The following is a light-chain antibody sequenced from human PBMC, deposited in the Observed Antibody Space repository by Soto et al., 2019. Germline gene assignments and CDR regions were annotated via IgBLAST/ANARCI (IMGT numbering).Light chain of an antibody. J-gene: IGLJ2*01. CDR1: SSNIGAGYD. CDR2: GNS. V-gene: IGLV1-40*01. Sequence: QSVLTQPPSVSGAPGQRVTISCTGSSSNIGAGYDVHWYQQLPGTAPKLLIYGNSKRPSGVPDRFSGSKSGTSASLAITGLQAENEADYYCQSYDSSLSVVVFGGGTKPTVL. CDR3: QSYDSSLSVVV.